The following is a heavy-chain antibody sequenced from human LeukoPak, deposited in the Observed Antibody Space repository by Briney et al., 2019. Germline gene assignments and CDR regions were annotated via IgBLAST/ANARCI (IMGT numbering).Heavy chain of an antibody. V-gene: IGHV4-59*11. J-gene: IGHJ5*02. CDR1: GGSISSHY. CDR2: IYYSGST. CDR3: AREPDA. Sequence: SETLSLTCTVSGGSISSHYWSWIQQPPGKGLEWIGYIYYSGSTNYNPSLKSRVTISVDTSKNQFSLKLSSVTAADTAVYYCAREPDAWGQGTLVTVSS.